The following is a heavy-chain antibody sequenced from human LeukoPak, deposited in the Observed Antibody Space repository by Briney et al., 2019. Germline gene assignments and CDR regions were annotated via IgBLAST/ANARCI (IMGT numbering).Heavy chain of an antibody. CDR1: GFTFSSYE. V-gene: IGHV3-21*01. J-gene: IGHJ6*03. Sequence: GGSLRLSCAASGFTFSSYEMNWVRQAPGKGLEWVSSISSSSSYIYYADSVKGRFTISRDNAKNSLYLQMNSLRAEDTAVYYCARDKLDTAMVSYYYYYMDVWGKGTTVTISS. CDR2: ISSSSSYI. CDR3: ARDKLDTAMVSYYYYYMDV. D-gene: IGHD5-18*01.